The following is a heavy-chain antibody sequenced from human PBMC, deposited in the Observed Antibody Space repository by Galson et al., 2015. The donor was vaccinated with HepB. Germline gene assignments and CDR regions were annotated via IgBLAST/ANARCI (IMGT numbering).Heavy chain of an antibody. Sequence: SVKVSCKASGYTFSSYAISWVRQAPGKGLEWMGGFDPEDGETIYAQKFQGRVTMTEDTSTDTAYMELSSLRSEDTAVYYCATFRIFGVVIFAFDIWGQGTMVTVSS. CDR3: ATFRIFGVVIFAFDI. J-gene: IGHJ3*02. D-gene: IGHD3-3*01. V-gene: IGHV1-24*01. CDR2: FDPEDGET. CDR1: GYTFSSYA.